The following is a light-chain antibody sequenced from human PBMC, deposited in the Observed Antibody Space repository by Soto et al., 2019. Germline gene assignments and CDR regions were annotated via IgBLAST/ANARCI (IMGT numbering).Light chain of an antibody. J-gene: IGKJ4*01. CDR1: QSLLHSNGYNY. CDR2: LAS. V-gene: IGKV2-28*01. CDR3: MQALQIPPLT. Sequence: DIVMTQSPLSLPVTPGEPASISCRSSQSLLHSNGYNYLDWYLQKPGQSPQLLIYLASNRASGVPDRFSGCGSGPDFTLKISRMEAEDVGVHFCMQALQIPPLTVGVGNKVEIK.